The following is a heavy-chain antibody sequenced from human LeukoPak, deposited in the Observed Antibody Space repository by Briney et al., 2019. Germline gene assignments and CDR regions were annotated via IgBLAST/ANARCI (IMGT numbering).Heavy chain of an antibody. D-gene: IGHD2-15*01. V-gene: IGHV3-9*03. CDR1: GFIFDDYA. Sequence: PGRSLRLSCAASGFIFDDYAMHWVRQVPGNGLEWVSGISWNSGIIDYADSVKGRFTISRDNAKNFLYLRMNSLRAEDMALYYCAKGVGSRSAFDIWGQGTMVTVSS. J-gene: IGHJ3*02. CDR2: ISWNSGII. CDR3: AKGVGSRSAFDI.